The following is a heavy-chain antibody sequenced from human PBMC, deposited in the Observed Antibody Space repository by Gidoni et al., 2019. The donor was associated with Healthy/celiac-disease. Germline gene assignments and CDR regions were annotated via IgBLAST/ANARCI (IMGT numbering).Heavy chain of an antibody. V-gene: IGHV4-31*03. Sequence: QVPLQESGPGLVKPSPTLSLTRPVPGCSISSGGYYWSWIRQHQGKGLEWIGYIYYSGSTYYNPSLKSRVTISVDTSKNQFSLKLSSVTAADTAVYYCARDETGYSTFDYWGQGTLVTVSS. CDR2: IYYSGST. D-gene: IGHD6-13*01. J-gene: IGHJ4*02. CDR1: GCSISSGGYY. CDR3: ARDETGYSTFDY.